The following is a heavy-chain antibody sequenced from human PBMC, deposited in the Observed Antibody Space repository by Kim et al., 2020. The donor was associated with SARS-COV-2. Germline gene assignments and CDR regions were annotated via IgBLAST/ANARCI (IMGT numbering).Heavy chain of an antibody. Sequence: SETLSLTCTVSGGSISSGDYYWSWIRQPPGKGLEWIGYIYYSGSTYYNPSLKSRVTISVDTSKNQFSLKLSSVTAADTAVYYCARDGSYRLRRGGVDYWGQGTLVTVSS. CDR2: IYYSGST. D-gene: IGHD1-26*01. CDR1: GGSISSGDYY. CDR3: ARDGSYRLRRGGVDY. V-gene: IGHV4-30-4*01. J-gene: IGHJ4*02.